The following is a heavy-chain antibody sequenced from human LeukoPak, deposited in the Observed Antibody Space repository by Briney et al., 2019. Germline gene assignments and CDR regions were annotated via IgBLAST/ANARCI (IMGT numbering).Heavy chain of an antibody. V-gene: IGHV4-34*01. CDR2: INHSGST. D-gene: IGHD2-21*01. Sequence: SETLSLTCAVYGGSFSGYYWSWIRQPPGKGLEWIGEINHSGSTNYNPSLKSRVTKSVDTSKNQFSLKLSSVTAADTAVYYCARDWMLFHRPDYWGQGTLVTVSS. CDR3: ARDWMLFHRPDY. CDR1: GGSFSGYY. J-gene: IGHJ4*02.